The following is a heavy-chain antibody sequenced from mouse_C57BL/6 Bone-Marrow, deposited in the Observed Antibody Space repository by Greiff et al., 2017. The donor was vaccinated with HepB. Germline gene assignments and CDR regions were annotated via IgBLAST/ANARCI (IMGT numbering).Heavy chain of an antibody. V-gene: IGHV2-2*01. Sequence: VQLVESGPGLVKPSQSLYITCTVSGFSLTSYGVHWVRQSPGKGLEWLGVIWSGGSTDYNDAFISRLSISKDNSKSQVFLKMNSLQTDDTAIYSCARMSWLLPYWYFYVCGTGTAVTVSS. D-gene: IGHD2-3*01. J-gene: IGHJ1*03. CDR1: GFSLTSYG. CDR2: IWSGGST. CDR3: ARMSWLLPYWYFYV.